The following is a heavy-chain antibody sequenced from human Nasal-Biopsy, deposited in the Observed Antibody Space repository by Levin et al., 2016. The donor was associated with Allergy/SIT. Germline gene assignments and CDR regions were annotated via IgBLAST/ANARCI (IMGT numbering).Heavy chain of an antibody. V-gene: IGHV5-51*03. CDR3: ARSRCGGDKCYSGFDL. CDR1: GYSFFHLL. D-gene: IGHD2-21*01. CDR2: LSWSTLIP. J-gene: IGHJ4*02. Sequence: PGESLKISCKGSGYSFFHLLDRLGAPDARERPGVDGDLLSWSTLIPGNSPSFQGQVTFSADKSISTAYLQWSSLKASDTAMYYCARSRCGGDKCYSGFDLWGQGTLVSVSS.